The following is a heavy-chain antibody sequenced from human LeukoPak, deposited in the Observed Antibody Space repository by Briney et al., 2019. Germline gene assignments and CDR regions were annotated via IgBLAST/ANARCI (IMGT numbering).Heavy chain of an antibody. CDR3: ATLSQTLPLDY. Sequence: GGSLRLSCAASGFTFSSYWMSWVRQAPGKGLEWVANIKQDGSEKYSVDSVKGRFTISRDNAKNSLYLQMNSLRTEDTAVYYCATLSQTLPLDYWGQGVQVTVSS. CDR2: IKQDGSEK. J-gene: IGHJ4*02. CDR1: GFTFSSYW. D-gene: IGHD3-16*01. V-gene: IGHV3-7*01.